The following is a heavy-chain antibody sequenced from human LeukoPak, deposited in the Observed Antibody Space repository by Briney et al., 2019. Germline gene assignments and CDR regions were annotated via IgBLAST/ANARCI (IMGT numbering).Heavy chain of an antibody. J-gene: IGHJ4*03. Sequence: ASVKVSCKASGYTFTGYYMHWVRQAPGQGLEWMGWINPNSGGTNYAQKFQGRVTMTRDTSISTAYMELSRLRSDDTAVYYCPRNQTPQYDFWNCYFVYDFDFWGQGTLVTVS. D-gene: IGHD3-3*01. CDR1: GYTFTGYY. CDR2: INPNSGGT. CDR3: PRNQTPQYDFWNCYFVYDFDF. V-gene: IGHV1-2*02.